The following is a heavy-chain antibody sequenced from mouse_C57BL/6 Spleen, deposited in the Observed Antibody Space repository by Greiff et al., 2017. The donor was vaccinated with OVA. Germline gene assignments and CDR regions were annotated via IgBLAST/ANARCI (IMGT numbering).Heavy chain of an antibody. CDR1: GYTFTSYW. J-gene: IGHJ1*03. CDR3: ARGGYYGSSFLDV. Sequence: QVQLKQPGAELVRPGSSVKLSCKASGYTFTSYWMDWVKQRPGQGLEWIGNIYPSDSETHYNQKFKDKATLTVDKSSSTAYMQLSSLTSEDSAVYYCARGGYYGSSFLDVWGTGTTVTVSS. V-gene: IGHV1-61*01. D-gene: IGHD1-1*01. CDR2: IYPSDSET.